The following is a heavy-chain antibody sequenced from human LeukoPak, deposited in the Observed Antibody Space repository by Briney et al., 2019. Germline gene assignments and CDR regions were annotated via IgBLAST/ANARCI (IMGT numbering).Heavy chain of an antibody. CDR3: ARGSSVAGHGN. J-gene: IGHJ4*02. V-gene: IGHV3-48*03. Sequence: GGSLRLSCAASGFTFSSYEMTWVRQAPGKGLEWVSYISSSGSTIYYADSVKGRFTISRDNAKNSLYLQMNSLRAEDTAVYYCARGSSVAGHGNWGQGTLVTVSS. CDR2: ISSSGSTI. CDR1: GFTFSSYE. D-gene: IGHD6-19*01.